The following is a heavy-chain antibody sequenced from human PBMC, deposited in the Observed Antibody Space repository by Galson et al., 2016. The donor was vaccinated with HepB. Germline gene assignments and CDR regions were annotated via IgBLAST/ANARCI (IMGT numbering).Heavy chain of an antibody. CDR1: GGPFSGHY. D-gene: IGHD1-1*01. CDR3: ARSRTERNWITFRAQFDV. V-gene: IGHV4-34*01. CDR2: INYGEDT. J-gene: IGHJ3*01. Sequence: SETLSLTCGVQGGPFSGHYWSWIRQSPGKGLEWIGEINYGEDTNYNPSLAGRVAMSVDTSKNQLPLRLTSVTAADTAIYYCARSRTERNWITFRAQFDVWAQGTRVTV.